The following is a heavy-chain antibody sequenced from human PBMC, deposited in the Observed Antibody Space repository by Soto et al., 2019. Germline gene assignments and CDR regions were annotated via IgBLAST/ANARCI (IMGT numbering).Heavy chain of an antibody. CDR2: ISNIGFT. Sequence: AETLSRTCTVSGGSISSINNDFSNHSCSWIRLSPGKGLEWIGYISNIGFTRYNPSLKSRVSISVDTSKNQFSLKLTSVTAADTAVYYCTTQGFGGLHGLVDVWGQGTTVTVSS. D-gene: IGHD3-10*01. V-gene: IGHV4-61*01. CDR3: TTQGFGGLHGLVDV. J-gene: IGHJ6*02. CDR1: GGSISSINNDFSNHS.